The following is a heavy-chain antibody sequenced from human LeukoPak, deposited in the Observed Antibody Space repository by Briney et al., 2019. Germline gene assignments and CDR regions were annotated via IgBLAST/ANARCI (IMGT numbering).Heavy chain of an antibody. Sequence: GGPLRLSCTASGFTFNNYAMSWFRQAPGKGLEWVGFIRTETYGGTTEYAASVKGRVAISRDDSKSIAYLQMNSLKTEDTAVYYCTRDLAQNIAAAEYWGQGTQVTVSS. CDR2: IRTETYGGTT. J-gene: IGHJ4*02. V-gene: IGHV3-49*03. CDR3: TRDLAQNIAAAEY. CDR1: GFTFNNYA. D-gene: IGHD6-13*01.